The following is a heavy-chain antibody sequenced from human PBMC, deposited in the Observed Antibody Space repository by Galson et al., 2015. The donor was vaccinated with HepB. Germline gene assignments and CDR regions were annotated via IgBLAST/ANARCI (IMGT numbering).Heavy chain of an antibody. J-gene: IGHJ6*02. CDR1: GFTFSDHY. D-gene: IGHD6-13*01. CDR2: TRNKASSYTT. CDR3: AREAPIAAAGRGYYYCGMDV. V-gene: IGHV3-72*01. Sequence: SLRLSCAASGFTFSDHYMDWVRQAPGKGLEWVGRTRNKASSYTTEYAASVEGRFTISRDDSKNSLYLQMNSLETEDTAVYYCAREAPIAAAGRGYYYCGMDVWGQGTTVTVSS.